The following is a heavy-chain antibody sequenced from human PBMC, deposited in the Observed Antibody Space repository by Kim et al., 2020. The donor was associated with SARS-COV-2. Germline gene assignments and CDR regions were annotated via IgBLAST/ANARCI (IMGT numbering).Heavy chain of an antibody. CDR1: GGSISSGGYY. CDR2: IYYSGST. Sequence: SETLSLTCTVSGGSISSGGYYWSWIRQHPGKGLEWIGYIYYSGSTYYNPSLKSRVTISVDTSKNQFSLKLSSVTAADTAVYYCARDRTYGAIDYWGQGTLVTVSS. CDR3: ARDRTYGAIDY. V-gene: IGHV4-31*03. J-gene: IGHJ4*02. D-gene: IGHD3-10*01.